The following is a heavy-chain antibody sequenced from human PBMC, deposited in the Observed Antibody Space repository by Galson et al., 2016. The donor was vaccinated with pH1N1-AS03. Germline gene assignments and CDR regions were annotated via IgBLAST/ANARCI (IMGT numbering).Heavy chain of an antibody. D-gene: IGHD3-9*01. V-gene: IGHV1-69*05. CDR2: FIPVFNTV. Sequence: SVKVSCKASGGTFSNYAISWVRQAPGQGLEWLGGFIPVFNTVKYEQKFQGRVTITTDESTSTAYMEVRSLRSEDTAVYYCAREGASYFDRGFDYWGQGTLVTVSS. CDR3: AREGASYFDRGFDY. J-gene: IGHJ4*02. CDR1: GGTFSNYA.